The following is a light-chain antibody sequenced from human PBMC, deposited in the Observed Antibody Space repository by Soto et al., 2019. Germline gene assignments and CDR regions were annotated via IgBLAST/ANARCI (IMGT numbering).Light chain of an antibody. CDR2: DVN. CDR3: SSYTSSSGYV. V-gene: IGLV2-14*01. CDR1: SSDVGGYNY. Sequence: QSVLTQPASVSGSPGQPITISCTGTSSDVGGYNYVSWYQQHPGKAPKLMIYDVNNRPSGVSNRFSGSKSGNTASLTISGLQAEDEADYYCSSYTSSSGYVFGTGTKVTVL. J-gene: IGLJ1*01.